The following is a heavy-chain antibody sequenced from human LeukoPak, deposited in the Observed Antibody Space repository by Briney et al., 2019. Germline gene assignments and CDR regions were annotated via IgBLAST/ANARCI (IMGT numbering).Heavy chain of an antibody. J-gene: IGHJ4*02. CDR1: GDSISSGAYY. CDR3: ARRLSSGWYDPVPLDY. V-gene: IGHV4-39*07. D-gene: IGHD6-19*01. CDR2: INHSGST. Sequence: SETLSLTCTVSGDSISSGAYYWSWIRQPPGKGLEWIGEINHSGSTNYNPSLKSRVTISVDTSKNQFSLKLSSVTAADTAVYYCARRLSSGWYDPVPLDYWGQGTLVTVSS.